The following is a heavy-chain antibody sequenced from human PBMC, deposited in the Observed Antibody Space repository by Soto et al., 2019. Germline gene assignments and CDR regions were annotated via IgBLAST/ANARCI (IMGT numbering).Heavy chain of an antibody. CDR2: INHSGST. CDR3: ASLAGPALIRYCSGGSCYLNVNYFDY. J-gene: IGHJ4*02. V-gene: IGHV4-34*01. CDR1: GGSFSGYY. D-gene: IGHD2-15*01. Sequence: PSETLSLTCAVYGGSFSGYYWSWIRQPPGKGLEWIGEINHSGSTNYNPSLKSRVTISVDTSKNQFSLKLSSVTAADTAVYYCASLAGPALIRYCSGGSCYLNVNYFDYWGQGTLVTVSS.